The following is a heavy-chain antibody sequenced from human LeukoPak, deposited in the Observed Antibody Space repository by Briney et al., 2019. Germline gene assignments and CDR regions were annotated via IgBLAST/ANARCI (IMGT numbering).Heavy chain of an antibody. CDR3: ARDANSGRVPHWYFDL. CDR2: IYSGGST. J-gene: IGHJ2*01. Sequence: PGGSLRLSCAASGFTVSSNYMSWVRQAPGKGLEWVSVIYSGGSTYYADSVKGRFTISRDNSKNTLYLQMNSLRAEDTAVYYCARDANSGRVPHWYFDLWGRGTLVTVSS. CDR1: GFTVSSNY. V-gene: IGHV3-66*01. D-gene: IGHD5-12*01.